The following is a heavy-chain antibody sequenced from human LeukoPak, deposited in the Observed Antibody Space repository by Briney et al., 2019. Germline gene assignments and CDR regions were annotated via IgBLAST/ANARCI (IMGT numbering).Heavy chain of an antibody. J-gene: IGHJ3*02. CDR3: ARDSGDHVFNI. D-gene: IGHD4-17*01. CDR1: GYSISSGYY. V-gene: IGHV4-38-2*02. CDR2: IYHSGST. Sequence: KPSETLSLTCAVSGYSISSGYYWGWIRQPPGKGLEWIGSIYHSGSTYYNPSLKSRVTISVDTSKIQFSLKLSSVTAADTAVYYCARDSGDHVFNIWGQGTIVTVSS.